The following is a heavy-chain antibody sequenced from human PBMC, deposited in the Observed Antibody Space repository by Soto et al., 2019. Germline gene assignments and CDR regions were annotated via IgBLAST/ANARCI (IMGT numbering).Heavy chain of an antibody. J-gene: IGHJ4*02. CDR3: AKALFSTGGFFDY. CDR2: ISSSGGSA. CDR1: GFTFISYA. Sequence: GGSLRLSCAASGFTFISYAMIFLRQAPFEGLEWVSTISSSGGSAYYADSVKGRFTISRDISKNTLYLQMNSLRAEDRAVYYCAKALFSTGGFFDYWGQGTLVTVSS. V-gene: IGHV3-23*01. D-gene: IGHD6-25*01.